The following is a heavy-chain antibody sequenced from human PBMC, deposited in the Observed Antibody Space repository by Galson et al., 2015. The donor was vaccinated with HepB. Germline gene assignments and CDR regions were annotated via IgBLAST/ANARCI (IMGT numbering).Heavy chain of an antibody. D-gene: IGHD3-9*01. CDR3: VKEDILTGYSVGSFHF. Sequence: SLRLSCAGSGFRFHYYALHWVRQAPGEGLEFVSGISHNGGATKFADSVRDRFTISRDNSKNTMYLHMNSLRTEDTAVYYCVKEDILTGYSVGSFHFWGRGTMVTVSS. CDR1: GFRFHYYA. CDR2: ISHNGGAT. V-gene: IGHV3-64D*06. J-gene: IGHJ3*01.